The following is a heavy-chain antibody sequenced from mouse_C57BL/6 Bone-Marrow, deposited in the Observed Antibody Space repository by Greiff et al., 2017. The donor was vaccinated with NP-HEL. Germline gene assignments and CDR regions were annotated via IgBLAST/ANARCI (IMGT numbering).Heavy chain of an antibody. CDR1: GYTFTSYW. D-gene: IGHD2-4*01. CDR2: IHPNSGST. V-gene: IGHV1-64*01. Sequence: QVQLQQSGAELVKPGASVKLSCKASGYTFTSYWMHWVKQRPGQGLEWIGMIHPNSGSTNYNEKFKSKATLTVDKSSSTAYMKLSSLTSEDSAVYCCARPDYDFDPVAYWGQGTLVTVSA. J-gene: IGHJ3*01. CDR3: ARPDYDFDPVAY.